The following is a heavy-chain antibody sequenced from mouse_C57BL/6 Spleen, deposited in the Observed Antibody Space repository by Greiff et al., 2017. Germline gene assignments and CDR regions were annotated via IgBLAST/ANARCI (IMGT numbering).Heavy chain of an antibody. J-gene: IGHJ1*03. CDR1: GFSFTRYG. CDR2: IWRGGRK. Sequence: VQLQQSGPGLVQPSQSLSITCPVSGFSFTRYGVHWVRQSPGPGLEWLGVIWRGGRKAYHAAFMSSLGITKDNSKSQVFLKMNSLQADDTARYYCAKNTRDWYVDVWGTGTTVTVAS. CDR3: AKNTRDWYVDV. V-gene: IGHV2-5*01.